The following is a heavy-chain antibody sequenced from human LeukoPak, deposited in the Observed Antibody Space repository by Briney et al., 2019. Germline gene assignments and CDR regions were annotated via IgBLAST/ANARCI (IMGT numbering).Heavy chain of an antibody. CDR1: GFTFSSYS. D-gene: IGHD6-19*01. Sequence: QAGGSLRLSCAASGFTFSSYSMNWVRQAPGKGLEWVSYISSSSSTIYYADSMKGRFTISRDNAKNSLYLQMNSLRAEDTAVYYCASFSVAGRTRGAFDIWGQGTMVTVSS. CDR3: ASFSVAGRTRGAFDI. J-gene: IGHJ3*02. CDR2: ISSSSSTI. V-gene: IGHV3-48*01.